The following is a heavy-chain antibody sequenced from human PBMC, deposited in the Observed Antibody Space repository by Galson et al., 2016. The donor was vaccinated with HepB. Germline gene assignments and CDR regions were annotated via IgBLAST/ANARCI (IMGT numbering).Heavy chain of an antibody. V-gene: IGHV3-23*01. CDR2: IVGSGGST. D-gene: IGHD3-3*01. CDR3: ARRTYYNFWSGPPKYYGMDV. J-gene: IGHJ6*02. CDR1: GFTFSNYA. Sequence: SLRLSCAASGFTFSNYAMTWVRQAPGEGLEWVSGIVGSGGSTHYADSVKGRFTISRDNSKNTLYLQMNSLRAEDTAVYYCARRTYYNFWSGPPKYYGMDVWGQGTTVTVSS.